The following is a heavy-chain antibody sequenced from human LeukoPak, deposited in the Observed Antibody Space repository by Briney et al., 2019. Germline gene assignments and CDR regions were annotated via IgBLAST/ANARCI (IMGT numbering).Heavy chain of an antibody. V-gene: IGHV3-30*18. D-gene: IGHD2-15*01. CDR2: ISYDGSNE. CDR3: AKGSRIVVVVAADY. J-gene: IGHJ4*02. CDR1: GFTFSSYG. Sequence: GGSLRLSCAASGFTFSSYGMHWVRQAPGKGLEWVAVISYDGSNEYYADSVKGRFTISRDNSKNTLYLQMNSLRAEDTAVYYCAKGSRIVVVVAADYWGQGTLVTVSS.